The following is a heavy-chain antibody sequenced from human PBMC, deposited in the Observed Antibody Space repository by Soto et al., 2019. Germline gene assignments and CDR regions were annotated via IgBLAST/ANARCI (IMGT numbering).Heavy chain of an antibody. D-gene: IGHD5-18*01. J-gene: IGHJ6*02. CDR3: AKAATAMGEYYYYYYGMDV. Sequence: SLTLSCAASGFTFSSYGMHWVRQAPGKALECVAVISYDGSNKYYADSVNGRFTISRDNSKNTLYLQMNSLRAEDTAVYYCAKAATAMGEYYYYYYGMDVWGQGTTVTVSS. CDR2: ISYDGSNK. CDR1: GFTFSSYG. V-gene: IGHV3-30*18.